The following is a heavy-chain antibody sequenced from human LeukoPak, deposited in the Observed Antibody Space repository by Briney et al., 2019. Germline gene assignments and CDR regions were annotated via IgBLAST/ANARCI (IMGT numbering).Heavy chain of an antibody. Sequence: SVKVSCKASGGTFSSYAVSWVRQAPGQGLEWMGGIIPIFGTANYAQKFQGRVTITADESTSTAYMELSSLRSEDTAVYYCARVSNCGGDCYASYYYYGMDVWGQGTTVTVSS. V-gene: IGHV1-69*13. D-gene: IGHD2-21*02. J-gene: IGHJ6*02. CDR2: IIPIFGTA. CDR3: ARVSNCGGDCYASYYYYGMDV. CDR1: GGTFSSYA.